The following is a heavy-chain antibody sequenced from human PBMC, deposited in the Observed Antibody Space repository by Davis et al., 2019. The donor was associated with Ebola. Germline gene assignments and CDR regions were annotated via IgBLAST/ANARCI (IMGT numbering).Heavy chain of an antibody. D-gene: IGHD6-19*01. CDR3: ARKVAVAHDAFEI. J-gene: IGHJ3*02. Sequence: ASVKVSCKASGYSFTSSGINWVRQAPGQGLEWMGWISAHNGNTKYAQKFQGRVTLTADKSTGTVYMELSSLKSEDTALYYCARKVAVAHDAFEIWGQGAMVTVSS. CDR1: GYSFTSSG. V-gene: IGHV1-18*01. CDR2: ISAHNGNT.